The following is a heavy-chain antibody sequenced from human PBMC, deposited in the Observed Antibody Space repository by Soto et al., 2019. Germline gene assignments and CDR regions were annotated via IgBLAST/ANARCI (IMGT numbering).Heavy chain of an antibody. D-gene: IGHD1-20*01. J-gene: IGHJ5*02. CDR3: AKDPRYLDITVVGGDDWFDP. CDR1: GFTFSDHY. V-gene: IGHV3-33*06. Sequence: GGSLRLSCAASGFTFSDHYMDWVRQAPGKGLEWVAVIWYDGSNKYYADSVKGRFTISRDNSKNTLYLQMNSLRADDTAVYYCAKDPRYLDITVVGGDDWFDPWGQGTLVTVSS. CDR2: IWYDGSNK.